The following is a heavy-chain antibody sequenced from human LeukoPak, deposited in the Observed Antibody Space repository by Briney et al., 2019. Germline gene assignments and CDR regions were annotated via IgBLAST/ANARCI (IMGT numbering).Heavy chain of an antibody. Sequence: GASVKVSCKASGYTFTGYYMHWVRQAPGQGLEWMGWITPNSGGTNYAQKFQGRVTMTRDTSISTAYMEQSRLRSDDTAVYYCARGLLSYDILTGSRDYWGQGTLVTVSS. V-gene: IGHV1-2*02. CDR2: ITPNSGGT. CDR3: ARGLLSYDILTGSRDY. J-gene: IGHJ4*02. D-gene: IGHD3-9*01. CDR1: GYTFTGYY.